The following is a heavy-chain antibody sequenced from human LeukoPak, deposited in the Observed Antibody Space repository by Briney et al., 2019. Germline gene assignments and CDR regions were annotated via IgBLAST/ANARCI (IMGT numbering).Heavy chain of an antibody. V-gene: IGHV3-64D*06. Sequence: GGSLRLSCSASGFTFSSYAMHWVRQAPGKGWEYVSAISSNGGSTYYADSVKGRFTISRDNSKNTLYLQMSSLRAEDTAVYYCVKDTQWLPPGVFDYWGQGTLVTVSS. CDR2: ISSNGGST. CDR3: VKDTQWLPPGVFDY. CDR1: GFTFSSYA. D-gene: IGHD5-24*01. J-gene: IGHJ4*02.